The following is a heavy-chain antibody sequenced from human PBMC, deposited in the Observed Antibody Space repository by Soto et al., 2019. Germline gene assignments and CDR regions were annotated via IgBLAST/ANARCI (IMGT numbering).Heavy chain of an antibody. CDR2: IYWNDDK. CDR3: AHSPFYGHSGYPDY. Sequence: PTLVNPTQTLTLTCTFSGFSLSTNGVGVGWIRQPPGKALEWLALIYWNDDKRYRPSLKTRLIITKDTSKNQVVLTMTDMDPVDTGTYYCAHSPFYGHSGYPDYWDQGTLVTVSS. CDR1: GFSLSTNGVG. D-gene: IGHD3-22*01. V-gene: IGHV2-5*01. J-gene: IGHJ4*02.